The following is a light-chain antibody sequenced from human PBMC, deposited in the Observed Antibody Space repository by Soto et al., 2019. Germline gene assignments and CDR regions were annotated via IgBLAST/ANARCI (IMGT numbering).Light chain of an antibody. CDR2: DAS. CDR3: QQRSDWPVT. J-gene: IGKJ5*01. Sequence: SVLTQAPGTLPLSPGERATLSCRASQSVSSYLAWYQQKPGQAPRLLIYDASNRATGIPARFSGSGSGTDFTLTISSLEPEDFAVYYCQQRSDWPVTFGQGTRLEIK. V-gene: IGKV3-11*01. CDR1: QSVSSY.